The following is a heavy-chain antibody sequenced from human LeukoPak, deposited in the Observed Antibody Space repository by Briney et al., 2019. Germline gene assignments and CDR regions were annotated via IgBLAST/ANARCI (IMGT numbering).Heavy chain of an antibody. CDR2: IYYSGST. J-gene: IGHJ4*02. V-gene: IGHV4-59*08. CDR3: ARDSSGWYGFDY. Sequence: SETLSLTCTVSGGSISSYYWSWIRQPPGKGLEWVGYIYYSGSTNYNPSLKSRVTISVDTSKNQYSLKLSSVAAADTAVECCARDSSGWYGFDYWGQGTLVTVSS. D-gene: IGHD6-19*01. CDR1: GGSISSYY.